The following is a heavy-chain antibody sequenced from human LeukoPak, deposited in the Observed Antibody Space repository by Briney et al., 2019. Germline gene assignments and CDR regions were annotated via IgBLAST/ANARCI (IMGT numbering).Heavy chain of an antibody. CDR3: AAQYYYGSGSYYDAEYFQH. CDR2: INHSGST. D-gene: IGHD3-10*01. V-gene: IGHV4-34*01. CDR1: GGSFSGYY. Sequence: SETLSLTCAVYGGSFSGYYWSWIRQPPGKGLEWIGEINHSGSTNYNPSLKSRVTISVDTSKNQFSLKLSSVTAADTAVYYCAAQYYYGSGSYYDAEYFQHWGQGTLVTVSS. J-gene: IGHJ1*01.